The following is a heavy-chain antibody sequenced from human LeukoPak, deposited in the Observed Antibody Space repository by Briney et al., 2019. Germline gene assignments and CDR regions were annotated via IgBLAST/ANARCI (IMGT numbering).Heavy chain of an antibody. J-gene: IGHJ6*02. CDR2: MSFDGTHI. V-gene: IGHV3-30*03. CDR1: GFSFSNYG. Sequence: GGSLRLSCAFSGFSFSNYGMHWVRQAPGKGLEWVAVMSFDGTHIYYADSVKGRFTISRDNSKNTLYLQMNSLRGEDTAVYYCARCSGYGMDVWGQGTTVTVSS. CDR3: ARCSGYGMDV. D-gene: IGHD3-10*02.